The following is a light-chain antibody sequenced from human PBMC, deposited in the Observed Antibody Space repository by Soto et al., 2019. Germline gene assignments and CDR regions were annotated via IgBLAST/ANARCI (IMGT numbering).Light chain of an antibody. CDR3: QQYGSSPRT. J-gene: IGKJ1*01. CDR1: QTVRNNY. V-gene: IGKV3-20*01. CDR2: AAS. Sequence: EIVLTQSPGTLSLSPGERATLLCRASQTVRNNYLAWYQQRPGQAPRLLIYAASSRATGIPDRFSGSGSGTDFTLTISRLEPEDFAVYYCQQYGSSPRTFGRGTKVEIK.